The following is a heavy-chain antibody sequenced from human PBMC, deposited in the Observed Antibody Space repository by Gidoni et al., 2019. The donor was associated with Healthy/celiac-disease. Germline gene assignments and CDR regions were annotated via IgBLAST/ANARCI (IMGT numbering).Heavy chain of an antibody. CDR3: ARSGRGGFGELVSYFDY. CDR1: GCSIRSSSYY. D-gene: IGHD3-10*01. Sequence: QLQLQASGPGLVKPSETLSLTCTVSGCSIRSSSYYWGWIRQPPGQGLGWIGSIYYSGSTYNNPYLKSRGTKSVDTSKNQFSLKLSSVTAAETAVYYCARSGRGGFGELVSYFDYWGQGTLVTVSS. J-gene: IGHJ4*02. V-gene: IGHV4-39*07. CDR2: IYYSGST.